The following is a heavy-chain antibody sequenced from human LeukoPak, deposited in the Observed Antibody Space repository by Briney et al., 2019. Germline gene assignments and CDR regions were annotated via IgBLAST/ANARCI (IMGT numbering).Heavy chain of an antibody. J-gene: IGHJ6*03. D-gene: IGHD2-2*01. Sequence: GGSLRLSCAASGFTFSSYSMNWVRQAPGKGLEWVSSISSSSSYIYYADSVKGRFTISRDNAKNSLYLQMNSLRAEDTAVYYCARWCSSTSCYTGNYYYYMDVWGKGTTVTVSS. CDR3: ARWCSSTSCYTGNYYYYMDV. CDR1: GFTFSSYS. CDR2: ISSSSSYI. V-gene: IGHV3-21*01.